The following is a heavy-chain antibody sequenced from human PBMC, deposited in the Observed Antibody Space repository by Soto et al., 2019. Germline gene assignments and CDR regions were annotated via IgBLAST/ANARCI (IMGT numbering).Heavy chain of an antibody. V-gene: IGHV4-34*01. J-gene: IGHJ4*02. CDR2: INHSGST. Sequence: TSETLSLTCAVYGGSFSGYYWSWIRQPPGKGLEWIGEINHSGSTNYNPSLKSRVTISVDTSKNQFSLKLSSVTAADTAVYYCARRGPYYYGSGSYYPRMDYWGQGTLVTVSS. CDR1: GGSFSGYY. D-gene: IGHD3-10*01. CDR3: ARRGPYYYGSGSYYPRMDY.